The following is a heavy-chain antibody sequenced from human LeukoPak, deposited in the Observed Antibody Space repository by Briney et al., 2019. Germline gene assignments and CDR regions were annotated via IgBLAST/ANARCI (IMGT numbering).Heavy chain of an antibody. CDR2: IYLSGST. J-gene: IGHJ4*02. CDR3: ARAKDDSSGYYSSRGDYFDY. D-gene: IGHD3-22*01. Sequence: SQTLSLTCAVSGGSISSGGYSWSWIRQPPGKGLEWMGYIYLSGSTYYNPSLKSRVTISVDRSKNQFSLKLSSVTAADTAVYYCARAKDDSSGYYSSRGDYFDYWGQGTLVTVSS. V-gene: IGHV4-30-2*01. CDR1: GGSISSGGYS.